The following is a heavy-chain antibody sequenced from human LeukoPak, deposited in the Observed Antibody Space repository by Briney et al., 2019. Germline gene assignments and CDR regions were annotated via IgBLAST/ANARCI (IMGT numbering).Heavy chain of an antibody. CDR1: GFTFSSYG. J-gene: IGHJ4*02. CDR3: AKMVGSSYYFDY. Sequence: GGALRLSCAASGFTFSSYGMHWVRQAPGKGLGGGAFIRYDGSNKYYADSVKGRFTISRDNSKNTLYLQMNSLRAEDTAVYYCAKMVGSSYYFDYWGQGTLVTVSS. V-gene: IGHV3-30*02. D-gene: IGHD6-13*01. CDR2: IRYDGSNK.